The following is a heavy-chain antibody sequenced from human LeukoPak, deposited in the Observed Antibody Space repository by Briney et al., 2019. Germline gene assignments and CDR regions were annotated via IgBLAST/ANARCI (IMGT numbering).Heavy chain of an antibody. V-gene: IGHV3-23*01. Sequence: GGSLRLSCAASGFTFSSYAMSWVRQAPGKGLEWVSTISVSGGTTYYADSVKGRFTISRDNSRNTLYLQMNSLRAEDTAIFYCVQDGDAYNSFDYWGQGTLVTVSS. J-gene: IGHJ4*02. CDR2: ISVSGGTT. D-gene: IGHD5-24*01. CDR3: VQDGDAYNSFDY. CDR1: GFTFSSYA.